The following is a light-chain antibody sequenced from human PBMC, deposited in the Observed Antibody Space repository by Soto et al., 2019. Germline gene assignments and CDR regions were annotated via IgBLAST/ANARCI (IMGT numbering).Light chain of an antibody. V-gene: IGLV2-14*01. J-gene: IGLJ1*01. CDR3: SSYTSSSIDYV. Sequence: QSVLTQPASVSGSPGQSITISCTGTSSDVGGYNYVSWYQQHPGKAPKLMLYEVSNRPSGVSNRFSGSKSGNTASLTISGLKAEDEADYYCSSYTSSSIDYVFVTGTKVPDL. CDR2: EVS. CDR1: SSDVGGYNY.